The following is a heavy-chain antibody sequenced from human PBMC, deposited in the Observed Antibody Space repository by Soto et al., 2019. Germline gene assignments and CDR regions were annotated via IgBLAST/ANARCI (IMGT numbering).Heavy chain of an antibody. V-gene: IGHV4-38-2*02. CDR1: GYSISSGYY. J-gene: IGHJ3*02. CDR3: AMVRGAIHDAFDI. D-gene: IGHD3-10*01. CDR2: IYHSGST. Sequence: SETLSLTCTVSGYSISSGYYWGWIRQPPGKGLEWIGSIYHSGSTYYNPSLKSRVTISVDTSKNQFSLKLSSVTAADTAVYYCAMVRGAIHDAFDIWGQGTMVTVSS.